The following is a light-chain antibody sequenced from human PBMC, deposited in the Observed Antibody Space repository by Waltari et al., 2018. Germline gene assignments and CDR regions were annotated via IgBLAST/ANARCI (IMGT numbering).Light chain of an antibody. CDR2: RNN. Sequence: QSILTQPTSASGTPGQRVTISCSGSSPNIGSNSVSWYQEVPGTAPKLLIYRNNQRPSGVPDRFSGSKSGTSASLAIRGLRSEDEAHYYCAAWDDSLSGHMVFGGGTKLTVL. V-gene: IGLV1-47*01. CDR3: AAWDDSLSGHMV. CDR1: SPNIGSNS. J-gene: IGLJ2*01.